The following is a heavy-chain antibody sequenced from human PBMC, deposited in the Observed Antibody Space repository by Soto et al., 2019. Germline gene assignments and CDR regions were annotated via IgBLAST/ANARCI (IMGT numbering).Heavy chain of an antibody. D-gene: IGHD6-19*01. J-gene: IGHJ4*02. CDR3: AHGIPVTGTRYFDY. V-gene: IGHV2-5*01. Sequence: QITLKESGPPLVKHTQTLTLTCTFSGFSLSTSGVGVGWIRQPPGKALEWLAHIYGNDDKRYSTSLKSRLSITKDASNNRGGLTMTFMDPVDTATYYCAHGIPVTGTRYFDYWGQGTLVTVSS. CDR1: GFSLSTSGVG. CDR2: IYGNDDK.